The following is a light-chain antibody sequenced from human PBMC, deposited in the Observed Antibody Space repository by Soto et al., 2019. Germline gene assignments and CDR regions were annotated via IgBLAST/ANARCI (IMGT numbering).Light chain of an antibody. J-gene: IGLJ1*01. Sequence: QLVLTQPPSASGTPGQRVTISCSGSNSNIGSNTVNWYQQLPGTAPKLLIYYDNLRPSGVPDRISGSKSGTSASLAISGLQSDDEADYNCAAWDDSLNGRVFGTGTKLTVL. CDR2: YDN. CDR3: AAWDDSLNGRV. V-gene: IGLV1-44*01. CDR1: NSNIGSNT.